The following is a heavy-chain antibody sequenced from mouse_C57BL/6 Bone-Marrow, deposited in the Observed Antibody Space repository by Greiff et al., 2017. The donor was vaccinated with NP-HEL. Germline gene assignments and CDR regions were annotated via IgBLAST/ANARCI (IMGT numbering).Heavy chain of an antibody. Sequence: EVKLMESGGDLVKPGGSLKLSCAASGFTFSSYGMPWVRQTPDKRLEWVASISSGGSYTYYPDSVKGRFTISRDNAKNTLYLQMSSLKSGDRAMYYGARTCATVIARGFAYWGQGTLVTVSA. CDR1: GFTFSSYG. CDR2: ISSGGSYT. CDR3: ARTCATVIARGFAY. V-gene: IGHV5-6*01. J-gene: IGHJ3*01. D-gene: IGHD1-1*01.